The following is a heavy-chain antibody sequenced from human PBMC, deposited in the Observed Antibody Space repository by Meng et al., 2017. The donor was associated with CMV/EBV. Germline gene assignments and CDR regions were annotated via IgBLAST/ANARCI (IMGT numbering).Heavy chain of an antibody. CDR2: IYYSGST. V-gene: IGHV4-30-4*08. D-gene: IGHD3-10*01. Sequence: QVHASGPRLVYPSQTRSLTCTVSCGSLSSGDYYWSWIRQPPGKGLEWIGYIYYSGSTYYNPSLKSRVTISVDTSKNQFSLKLSSVTAADTAVYYCARGFTGVLLWFGESLGWFDPWGQGTLVTVSS. CDR1: CGSLSSGDYY. CDR3: ARGFTGVLLWFGESLGWFDP. J-gene: IGHJ5*02.